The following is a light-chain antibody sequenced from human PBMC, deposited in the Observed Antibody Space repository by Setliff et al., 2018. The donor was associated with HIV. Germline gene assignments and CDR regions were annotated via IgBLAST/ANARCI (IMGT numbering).Light chain of an antibody. Sequence: QSALAQPASVSGSLGQSITISCTGTSSDVGSYNLVSRYQQHPGVPPKLVIFELNKRPSGVSTRFSGSKSGNTASLTISGLQAEDEGDYYCCSYVTVNTLVFGGGTKVTVL. CDR2: ELN. J-gene: IGLJ3*02. CDR1: SSDVGSYNL. CDR3: CSYVTVNTLV. V-gene: IGLV2-23*02.